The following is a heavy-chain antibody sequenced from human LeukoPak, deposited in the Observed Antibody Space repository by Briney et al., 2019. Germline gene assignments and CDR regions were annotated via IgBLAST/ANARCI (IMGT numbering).Heavy chain of an antibody. CDR2: ISGSGGST. CDR1: GFTFSSYA. J-gene: IGHJ6*03. D-gene: IGHD6-13*01. V-gene: IGHV3-23*01. CDR3: AREGIAAAGTGYYMDV. Sequence: PEGSLRLSCAASGFTFSSYAMSWVRQAPGKGLEWVSAISGSGGSTYYADSVKGRFTISRDNSKNTLYLQMNSLRAEDTAVYYCAREGIAAAGTGYYMDVWGKGTTVTVSS.